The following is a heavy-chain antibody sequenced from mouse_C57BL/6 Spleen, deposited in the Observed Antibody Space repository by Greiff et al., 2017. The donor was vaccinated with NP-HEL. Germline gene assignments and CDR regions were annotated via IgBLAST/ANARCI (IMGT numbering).Heavy chain of an antibody. J-gene: IGHJ1*03. CDR2: ISSGSSTI. Sequence: DVMLVESGGGLVKPGGSLKLSCAASGFTFSDYGMHWVRQAPEKGLEWVAYISSGSSTIYYADTVKGRFTISRDNAKNTLFLQMTSLRSEDTAMYYCARDYGSSPGVWGTGTTVTVSS. CDR3: ARDYGSSPGV. CDR1: GFTFSDYG. D-gene: IGHD1-1*01. V-gene: IGHV5-17*01.